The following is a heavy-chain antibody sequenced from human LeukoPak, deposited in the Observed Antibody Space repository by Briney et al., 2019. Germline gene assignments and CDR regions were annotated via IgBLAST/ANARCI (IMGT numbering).Heavy chain of an antibody. J-gene: IGHJ4*02. CDR2: IYNDETSA. V-gene: IGHV3-74*01. CDR1: GFTFSNTW. Sequence: GGSQRLLCAASGFTFSNTWIYWVRQGPGKGLVWVSRIYNDETSATYADSVKGRFTISRDNAKNTLYLQMDSLRVDDTAVYYCARGAPVDYWGQGTLVTVSS. CDR3: ARGAPVDY.